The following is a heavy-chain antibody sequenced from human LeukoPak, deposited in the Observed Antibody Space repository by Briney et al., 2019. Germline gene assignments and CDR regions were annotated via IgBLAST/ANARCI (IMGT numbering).Heavy chain of an antibody. J-gene: IGHJ4*02. Sequence: PGGSLRLSCAASGFTFSRYGMHWVRQTPGKGLEWVAVISYDASNKYYADSVKGRFTISRDNSKNTLYLQMNSLRAEDTAVYYCAKSHGYIYGFDYWGQGTLVTVSS. CDR1: GFTFSRYG. CDR2: ISYDASNK. CDR3: AKSHGYIYGFDY. V-gene: IGHV3-30*18. D-gene: IGHD5-18*01.